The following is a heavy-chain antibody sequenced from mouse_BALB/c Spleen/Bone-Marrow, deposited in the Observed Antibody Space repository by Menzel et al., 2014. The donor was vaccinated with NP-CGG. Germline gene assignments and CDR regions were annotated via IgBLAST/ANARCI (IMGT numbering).Heavy chain of an antibody. CDR3: AREGYGNYAY. J-gene: IGHJ3*01. Sequence: LQESGAELARPGASVKMSCKASGYTFTSYTMHWVKQRPGQGLEWIGYINPSSGYTNYNQKSKDKATLTADKSSSTAYMQLSSLTSEDSAVYYCAREGYGNYAYWGQGTLVTVSA. V-gene: IGHV1-4*01. CDR2: INPSSGYT. D-gene: IGHD2-10*02. CDR1: GYTFTSYT.